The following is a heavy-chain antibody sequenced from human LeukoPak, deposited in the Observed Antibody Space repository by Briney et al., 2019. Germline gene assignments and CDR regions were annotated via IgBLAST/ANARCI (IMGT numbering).Heavy chain of an antibody. CDR2: INWNGGST. CDR1: GFTFDDYG. Sequence: PGGSLRLSCAASGFTFDDYGMSWVRQTPGKGLEWVSGINWNGGSTGYADSVKGRFTISRDNSKNSLYLQMNSLRTEDTALYYCAKGTYYDFWSGYYYYYYYMDVWGKGTTVTVSS. V-gene: IGHV3-20*04. J-gene: IGHJ6*03. CDR3: AKGTYYDFWSGYYYYYYYMDV. D-gene: IGHD3-3*01.